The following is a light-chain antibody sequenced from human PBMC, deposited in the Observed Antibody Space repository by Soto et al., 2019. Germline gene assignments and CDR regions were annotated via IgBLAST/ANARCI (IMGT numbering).Light chain of an antibody. CDR2: GAS. Sequence: EIVLTQSPGTLSLSPGERATLSCRASQTISSNSLAWYQQKPGQAPRLLIYGASSRATDIPDRFSGSGSGTDFTVTISRLEPEDFAVYYCQEYGSSRTFGQGTKVEIK. CDR3: QEYGSSRT. J-gene: IGKJ1*01. V-gene: IGKV3-20*01. CDR1: QTISSNS.